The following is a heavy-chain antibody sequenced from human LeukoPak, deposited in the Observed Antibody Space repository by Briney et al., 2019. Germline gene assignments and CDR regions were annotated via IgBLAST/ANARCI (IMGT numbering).Heavy chain of an antibody. CDR2: INAYNGNT. CDR1: GYTFTNFG. CDR3: ARARYYYDSSGYPLLDY. V-gene: IGHV1-18*01. D-gene: IGHD3-22*01. Sequence: GASVKVSCKASGYTFTNFGISWVRQAPGRGLEWMGWINAYNGNTNYAQKLQGRVTMTTDTSTSTAYMELRSLRSDDTAVYYCARARYYYDSSGYPLLDYWGQGTLVTVSS. J-gene: IGHJ4*02.